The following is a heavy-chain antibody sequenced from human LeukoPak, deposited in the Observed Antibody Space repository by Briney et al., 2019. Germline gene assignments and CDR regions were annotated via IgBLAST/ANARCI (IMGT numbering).Heavy chain of an antibody. CDR2: ISSSGSTI. J-gene: IGHJ4*02. CDR1: GFTLSDYY. D-gene: IGHD3-3*01. CDR3: ARANYDFWSGPSPFFDY. V-gene: IGHV3-11*01. Sequence: PGGSLRLSCAASGFTLSDYYMSWIRQAPGKGLEWVSYISSSGSTIYYADSVKGRFTISRDNAKNSLYLQMNSLRAEDTAVYYCARANYDFWSGPSPFFDYWGQGTLVTVSS.